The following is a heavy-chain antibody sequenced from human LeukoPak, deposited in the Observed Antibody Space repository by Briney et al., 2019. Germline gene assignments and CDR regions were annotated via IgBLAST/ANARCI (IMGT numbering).Heavy chain of an antibody. CDR2: ISGSVSST. V-gene: IGHV3-23*01. D-gene: IGHD4/OR15-4a*01. CDR3: ARGLNRDY. CDR1: GFTFSSYA. Sequence: GGSLRLSCAASGFTFSSYAMSWVRQAPGKGLEWVSAISGSVSSTYHADSVKGRFTISRDNSKNTLFLQMNSLRAEDTAVYYCARGLNRDYWGQGTLVTVSS. J-gene: IGHJ4*02.